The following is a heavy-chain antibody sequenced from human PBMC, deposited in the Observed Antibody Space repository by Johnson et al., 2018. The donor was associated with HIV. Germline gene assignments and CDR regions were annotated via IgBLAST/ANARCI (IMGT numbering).Heavy chain of an antibody. Sequence: VLLVESGGGLVQPGGSLRLSCAASGFTVSSNYMSWVRQGPGKGLEWVSVIYSGGSTYYADSLKGRFTISRDNSKNTLFLQMNSLRPEDTSVYYCARDGGYCSSTSCFRHWASAFDIWGQGTMVTVSS. CDR2: IYSGGST. D-gene: IGHD2-2*01. CDR1: GFTVSSNY. J-gene: IGHJ3*02. V-gene: IGHV3-66*02. CDR3: ARDGGYCSSTSCFRHWASAFDI.